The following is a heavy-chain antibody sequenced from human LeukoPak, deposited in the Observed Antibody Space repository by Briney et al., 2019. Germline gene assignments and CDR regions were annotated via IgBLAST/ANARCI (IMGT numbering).Heavy chain of an antibody. CDR2: INPNSGGT. J-gene: IGHJ4*02. Sequence: GASVKVSCKASGYTFTGYYMHWVRQAPGQGLEWMGWINPNSGGTNYAQKFQGRVTMTRDTSISTAYMELSRLRSDDTAVYYCAWAVGMATFHFFDYWGQGTLVTVSS. V-gene: IGHV1-2*02. D-gene: IGHD5-24*01. CDR1: GYTFTGYY. CDR3: AWAVGMATFHFFDY.